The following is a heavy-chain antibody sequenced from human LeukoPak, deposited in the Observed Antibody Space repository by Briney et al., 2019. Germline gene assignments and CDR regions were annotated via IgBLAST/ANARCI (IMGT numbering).Heavy chain of an antibody. Sequence: SGGSLRLSCAASGFTFSSYGMHWVRQAPGKGLEWVAVIPYDGSNKYYADSVKGRFTISRDNSKNTLYLQMNSLRAEDTAVYYCAKGAHTAENWGQGTLVTVSS. V-gene: IGHV3-30*18. D-gene: IGHD5-18*01. J-gene: IGHJ4*02. CDR1: GFTFSSYG. CDR3: AKGAHTAEN. CDR2: IPYDGSNK.